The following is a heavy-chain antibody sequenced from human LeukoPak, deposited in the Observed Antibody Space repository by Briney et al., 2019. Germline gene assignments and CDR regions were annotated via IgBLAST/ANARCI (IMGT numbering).Heavy chain of an antibody. D-gene: IGHD1-26*01. CDR2: FDPEDGET. J-gene: IGHJ6*02. CDR3: ATLSSGSFPLGAYYYYGMDV. Sequence: ASVKVSCKVSGYTLTELSMHWVRQAPGKGLEWMGGFDPEDGETIYAQKFPGRVTMTEDTSTDTAYMELSSLRSEDTAVYYCATLSSGSFPLGAYYYYGMDVWGQGTTVTVSS. CDR1: GYTLTELS. V-gene: IGHV1-24*01.